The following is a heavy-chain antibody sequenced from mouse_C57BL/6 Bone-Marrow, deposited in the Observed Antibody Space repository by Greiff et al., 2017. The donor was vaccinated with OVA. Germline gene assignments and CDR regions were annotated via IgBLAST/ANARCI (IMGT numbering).Heavy chain of an antibody. Sequence: EVKLMESGEGLVKPGGSLKLSCAASGFTFSSYAMSWVRQTPEKRLEWVAYISSGGDYIYYADTVKGRFTISRDNARNTLYLQMSSLKSEDTAMYYCTRSVYDGYYIFDYWGQGTTLTVSS. CDR1: GFTFSSYA. V-gene: IGHV5-9-1*02. CDR3: TRSVYDGYYIFDY. J-gene: IGHJ2*01. D-gene: IGHD2-3*01. CDR2: ISSGGDYI.